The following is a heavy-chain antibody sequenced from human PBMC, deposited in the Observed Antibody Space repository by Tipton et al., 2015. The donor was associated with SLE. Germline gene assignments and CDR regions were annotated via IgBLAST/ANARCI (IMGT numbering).Heavy chain of an antibody. J-gene: IGHJ4*02. CDR2: INHSGST. CDR3: ARDAYGSGYSFHF. V-gene: IGHV4-34*01. Sequence: LRLSCTVYGGSFSGYYWTWIRQPPGKGLEWIGEINHSGSTYYNPSLKSRVTISADTSKNQFYLNLESVTAADTAVYFCARDAYGSGYSFHFWGQGTLVTVSS. D-gene: IGHD3-3*01. CDR1: GGSFSGYY.